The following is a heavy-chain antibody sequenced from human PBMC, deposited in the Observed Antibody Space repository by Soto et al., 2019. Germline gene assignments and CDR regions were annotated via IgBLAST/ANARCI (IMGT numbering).Heavy chain of an antibody. Sequence: GGSLRLSCAASGFTFSSYAMSWVRQAPGKGLEWVSAISGSGGSTYYADSVKGRFTISRDNSKNTLYLQMNSLRAEDTAVYYCAKYYDILTGYSIFDYWGQGTLVTVSS. D-gene: IGHD3-9*01. CDR3: AKYYDILTGYSIFDY. V-gene: IGHV3-23*01. CDR2: ISGSGGST. CDR1: GFTFSSYA. J-gene: IGHJ4*02.